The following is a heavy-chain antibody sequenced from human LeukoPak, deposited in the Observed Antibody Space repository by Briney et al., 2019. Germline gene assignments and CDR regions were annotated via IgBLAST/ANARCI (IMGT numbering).Heavy chain of an antibody. CDR3: ARRGDGGRSFDY. Sequence: GGSLRLSCAASGFTFSSYSMNWVRQAPGKGLEWVSSISSSSSYIYYADSVKGRFTISRDNAKNSLYLQMNSLRAEDTAVYYCARRGDGGRSFDYWGQGTLVTVSS. CDR1: GFTFSSYS. J-gene: IGHJ4*02. CDR2: ISSSSSYI. V-gene: IGHV3-21*04. D-gene: IGHD4-23*01.